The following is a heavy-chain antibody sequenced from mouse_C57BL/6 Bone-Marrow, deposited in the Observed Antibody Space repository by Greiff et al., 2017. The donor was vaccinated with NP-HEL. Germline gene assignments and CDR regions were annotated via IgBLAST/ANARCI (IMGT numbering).Heavy chain of an antibody. J-gene: IGHJ4*01. CDR3: ATLPEGYYYAMDY. CDR1: GYTFTDYY. V-gene: IGHV1-26*01. Sequence: EVQLQQSGPELVKPGASVKISCKASGYTFTDYYMNWVKQSHGKSLEWIGDINPNNGGTSYNQKFKGKATLTVDKSSSTAYMELRSLTSEDSAVYYCATLPEGYYYAMDYWGQGTSVTVSS. CDR2: INPNNGGT.